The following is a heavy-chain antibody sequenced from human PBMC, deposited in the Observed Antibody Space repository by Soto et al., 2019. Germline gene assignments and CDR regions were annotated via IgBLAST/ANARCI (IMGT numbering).Heavy chain of an antibody. CDR1: GFSLSTDGVG. CDR3: ARFLPLHSPNYFGP. V-gene: IGHV2-5*02. D-gene: IGHD3-10*01. Sequence: QITLEESGPTLVKPTQTLTLTCTFSGFSLSTDGVGVGWFRQPPGKALEWLALIYWDGDQRYSPSLRNSLSVTKDTSKNQVVLTMTNMHPVDTATYFCARFLPLHSPNYFGPWGQGTLVTVPS. CDR2: IYWDGDQ. J-gene: IGHJ5*01.